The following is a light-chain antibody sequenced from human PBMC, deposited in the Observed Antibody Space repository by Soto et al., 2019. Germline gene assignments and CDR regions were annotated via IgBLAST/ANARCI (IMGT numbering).Light chain of an antibody. Sequence: IVLTHSPVTLSLSPCERATLSFRASQNISSYLIWYQQKPGQAPRLIMFRTSTRATGVPARFTGSGSGTEFTLTISSLQSEDFAFYYCQQYNDWPRTFGLGTKVDIK. J-gene: IGKJ1*01. CDR1: QNISSY. CDR3: QQYNDWPRT. V-gene: IGKV3-15*01. CDR2: RTS.